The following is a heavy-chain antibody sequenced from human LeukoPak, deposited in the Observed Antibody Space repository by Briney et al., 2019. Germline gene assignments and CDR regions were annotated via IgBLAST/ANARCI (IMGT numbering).Heavy chain of an antibody. CDR3: AREGIAAAGEYYFDY. V-gene: IGHV3-53*01. Sequence: GGSLRLSCTVSGFTVSSNSMSWVRQAPGKGLEWVSFIYSGGNTHYSDSVKGRFTISRDNSKNTLYLQMNSLRAEDTALYYCAREGIAAAGEYYFDYWGQGTLVTVSS. CDR1: GFTVSSNS. J-gene: IGHJ4*02. CDR2: IYSGGNT. D-gene: IGHD6-13*01.